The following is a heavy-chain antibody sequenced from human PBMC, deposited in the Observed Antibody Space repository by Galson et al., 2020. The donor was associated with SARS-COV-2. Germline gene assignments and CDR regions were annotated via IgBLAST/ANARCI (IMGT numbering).Heavy chain of an antibody. CDR3: ARAKGGGYNYAVDI. CDR2: ISYDGSNK. J-gene: IGHJ3*02. Sequence: GGSLRLSCAASGFTFSSYAMHWVRQAPGKGLEWVAVISYDGSNKYYADSVKGRFTISRDNSKNTLYLQMNSLRAEDTAVYYCARAKGGGYNYAVDIWGQGTMVTVSS. V-gene: IGHV3-30*04. CDR1: GFTFSSYA. D-gene: IGHD5-12*01.